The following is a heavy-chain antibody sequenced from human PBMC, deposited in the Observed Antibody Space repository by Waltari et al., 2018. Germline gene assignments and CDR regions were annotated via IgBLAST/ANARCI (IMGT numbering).Heavy chain of an antibody. J-gene: IGHJ4*02. Sequence: QVQLVESGEGVVQPGGSLRLSCAASGFTFSTFAMHWVRQAPGKGLEWVSGISYDGNNKFYADSVKGRFTISRDNSKNMLQLQMNSLRVEDTAIYYCVKDRGTGDGMYYFNNWGQGTLVTVSS. CDR1: GFTFSTFA. D-gene: IGHD7-27*01. V-gene: IGHV3-30-3*01. CDR3: VKDRGTGDGMYYFNN. CDR2: ISYDGNNK.